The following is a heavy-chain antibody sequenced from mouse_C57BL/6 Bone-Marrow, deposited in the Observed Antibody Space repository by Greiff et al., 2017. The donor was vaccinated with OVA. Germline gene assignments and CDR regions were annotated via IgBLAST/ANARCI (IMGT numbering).Heavy chain of an antibody. CDR2: IDPSDSYT. V-gene: IGHV1-50*01. CDR1: GYTFTSYW. J-gene: IGHJ2*01. Sequence: QVQLQQPGAELVKPGASVKLSCKASGYTFTSYWMQWVKQRPGQGLEWIGEIDPSDSYTNYNQKFKGKATLTVDTSSSPAYMQLSSLTSEDSSVYYCARGGGRDYWGQGTTLTVSS. CDR3: ARGGGRDY. D-gene: IGHD3-3*01.